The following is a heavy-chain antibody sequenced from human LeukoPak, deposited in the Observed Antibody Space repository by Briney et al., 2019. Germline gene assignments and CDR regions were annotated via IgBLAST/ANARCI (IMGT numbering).Heavy chain of an antibody. CDR1: GFTVSTSS. J-gene: IGHJ5*02. D-gene: IGHD2-15*01. CDR2: ISSSSYI. V-gene: IGHV3-21*01. Sequence: PGGSLRLSCAASGFTVSTSSMNWVRQAPGKGLEWVSSISSSSYIFYADSLEGRFTISRDNTKNSLYLQMNSLRAEDTAVYYCAKDYLRYCSGGSCYSTWFDPWGQGTLVTVSS. CDR3: AKDYLRYCSGGSCYSTWFDP.